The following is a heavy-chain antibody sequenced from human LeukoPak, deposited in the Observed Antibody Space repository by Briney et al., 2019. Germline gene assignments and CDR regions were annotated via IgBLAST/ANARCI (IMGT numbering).Heavy chain of an antibody. CDR3: ARDMGFGDLMGY. V-gene: IGHV3-53*01. J-gene: IGHJ4*02. D-gene: IGHD3-10*01. Sequence: GGSLRLSCAASGFTVSSNYMTWVRQAPGKGLGWVSGIYSGGSTYYADSVRGRFTISRDNSKNTLYLQMNSLTVEDTAVYYCARDMGFGDLMGYWGQGTLVTVSS. CDR1: GFTVSSNY. CDR2: IYSGGST.